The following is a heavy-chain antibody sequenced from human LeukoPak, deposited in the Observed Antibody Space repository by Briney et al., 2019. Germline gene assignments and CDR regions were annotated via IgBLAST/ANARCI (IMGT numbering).Heavy chain of an antibody. CDR3: ARGLISSRSLGGVS. V-gene: IGHV3-23*01. CDR2: ISGSGNFT. J-gene: IGHJ4*02. Sequence: GGSLRLSCAASGFTFSDYAMSWVRQAPGKGLQWVSSISGSGNFTFYIDSVKGRFTISRDNSKNALYVQMNSLRAEDTAVYYCARGLISSRSLGGVSWGQGTLVTVSS. CDR1: GFTFSDYA. D-gene: IGHD3-3*01.